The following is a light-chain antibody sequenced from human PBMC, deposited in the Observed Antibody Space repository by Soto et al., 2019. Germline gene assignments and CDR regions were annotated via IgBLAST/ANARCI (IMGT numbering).Light chain of an antibody. J-gene: IGKJ4*01. CDR3: QQYYDYPPLI. V-gene: IGKV3-15*01. Sequence: EIVMTQSPATLSVSPGERATLSCRASRNINRKLAWYQQKPGQAPRLLISGASTRATGIPARFSGSGSGTDFTLTISSLQSEDFAVYYYQQYYDYPPLIFGGGTKVEIK. CDR1: RNINRK. CDR2: GAS.